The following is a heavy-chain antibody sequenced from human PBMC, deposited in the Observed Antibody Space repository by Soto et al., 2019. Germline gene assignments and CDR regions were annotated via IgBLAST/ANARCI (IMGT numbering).Heavy chain of an antibody. J-gene: IGHJ4*02. CDR1: GGSISSGGYY. D-gene: IGHD2-21*02. Sequence: SETLSLTCTVSGGSISSGGYYWSWIRQHPGKGLEWIGYIYYSGSTYYNPSLKSRVTISVDTSKNQFSLKLSSVTAADTAVYYCARGLAYCGGDCRIHFDYWGQGTLVTVSS. CDR3: ARGLAYCGGDCRIHFDY. V-gene: IGHV4-31*03. CDR2: IYYSGST.